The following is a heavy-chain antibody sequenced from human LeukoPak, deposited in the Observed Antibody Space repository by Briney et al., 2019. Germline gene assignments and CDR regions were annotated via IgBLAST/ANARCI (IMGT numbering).Heavy chain of an antibody. CDR3: ATVTTGYFDY. J-gene: IGHJ4*02. CDR1: GFTFSNYW. Sequence: GGSLRLSCAASGFTFSNYWMSWVRQAPGKGLEWVAVISYDGSNKYYADSVKGRFTISRDNSKNTLYLQMNSLRAEDTAVYYCATVTTGYFDYWGQGTLVTVSS. V-gene: IGHV3-30*03. D-gene: IGHD4-17*01. CDR2: ISYDGSNK.